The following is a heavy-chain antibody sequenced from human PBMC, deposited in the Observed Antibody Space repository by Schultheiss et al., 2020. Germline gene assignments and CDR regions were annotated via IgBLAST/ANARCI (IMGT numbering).Heavy chain of an antibody. J-gene: IGHJ6*03. CDR3: ARGSRDYYYMDV. CDR2: INHSGST. V-gene: IGHV4-34*01. CDR1: GGSFSGYY. Sequence: SETLSLTCAVYGGSFSGYYWSWIRQPPGKGLEWIGEINHSGSTNYNPSLKSRVTISVDTSKNQFSLKLSSVTAADKAVYYCARGSRDYYYMDVWGKGTTVTVSS. D-gene: IGHD2-21*01.